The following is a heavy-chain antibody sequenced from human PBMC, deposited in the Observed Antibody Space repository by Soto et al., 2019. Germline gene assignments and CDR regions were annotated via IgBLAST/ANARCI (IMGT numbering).Heavy chain of an antibody. CDR1: GFSFSSYA. J-gene: IGHJ5*02. D-gene: IGHD6-19*01. CDR2: ISHDGINK. V-gene: IGHV3-30-3*01. CDR3: ARAMYSSDYFVKWSEP. Sequence: QVRLVESGGGVVQPGRSLRLSCTASGFSFSSYAMYWFRQPPGKGLEWVAVISHDGINKHYADSVKGRVTVSRDNSNHSLDLQLNSRRGEATAMYYCARAMYSSDYFVKWSEPWGQGTRVTVSS.